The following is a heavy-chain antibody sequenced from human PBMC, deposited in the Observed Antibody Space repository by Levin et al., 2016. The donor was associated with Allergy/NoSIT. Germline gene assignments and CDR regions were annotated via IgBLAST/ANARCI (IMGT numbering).Heavy chain of an antibody. D-gene: IGHD3-9*01. V-gene: IGHV1-24*01. J-gene: IGHJ4*02. CDR1: GDTLSEVS. CDR2: FDPEDGET. Sequence: ASVKVSCKVSGDTLSEVSIHWVRQAPGKGLEWMGGFDPEDGETIYAQKFQDRVALTDDTSTNTQYMELRSLRSEDTAVYYCASPLRYYDWLSTPTDYWGQGMLVTVSS. CDR3: ASPLRYYDWLSTPTDY.